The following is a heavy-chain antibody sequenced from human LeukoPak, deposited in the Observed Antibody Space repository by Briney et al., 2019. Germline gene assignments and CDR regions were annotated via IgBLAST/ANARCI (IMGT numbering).Heavy chain of an antibody. CDR1: GFTFKNYG. CDR3: AREVRHPYYFDY. J-gene: IGHJ4*02. Sequence: GGSLRLSCAASGFTFKNYGMSWVRQAPGKGLEWVSVIYSGGNTYYADSVKGRFTISRDNSKNTLYLQMNSLRAEDTAVYYCAREVRHPYYFDYWGQGTLVTVSS. V-gene: IGHV3-53*01. CDR2: IYSGGNT.